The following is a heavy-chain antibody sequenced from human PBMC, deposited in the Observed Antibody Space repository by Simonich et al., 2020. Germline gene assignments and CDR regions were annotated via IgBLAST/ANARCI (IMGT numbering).Heavy chain of an antibody. J-gene: IGHJ4*02. Sequence: GGGLVKPGGSLRLSCAASGFTFSSYSMNWVRQAPGKGLECVSSIRSSSSYIYYTDSVKGRFTISRDNAKNSLYLQMNSLRAEDTAVYYCARDTSYYGSGSYYFDYWGQGTLVTVSS. V-gene: IGHV3-21*01. D-gene: IGHD3-10*01. CDR1: GFTFSSYS. CDR2: IRSSSSYI. CDR3: ARDTSYYGSGSYYFDY.